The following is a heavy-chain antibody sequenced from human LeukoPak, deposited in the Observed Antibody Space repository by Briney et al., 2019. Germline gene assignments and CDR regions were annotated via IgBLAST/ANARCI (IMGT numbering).Heavy chain of an antibody. CDR1: GYTFTSYD. Sequence: ASVKVSCKASGYTFTSYDINWVRQATGQGLEWMGWMNPNSGNTGYAQKFQGRVTMTRNTSISTAYMELSSLRSEDTAVYYCARVVTAVTGSDYWGQGTLVTVSS. J-gene: IGHJ4*02. CDR3: ARVVTAVTGSDY. V-gene: IGHV1-8*01. D-gene: IGHD2-2*01. CDR2: MNPNSGNT.